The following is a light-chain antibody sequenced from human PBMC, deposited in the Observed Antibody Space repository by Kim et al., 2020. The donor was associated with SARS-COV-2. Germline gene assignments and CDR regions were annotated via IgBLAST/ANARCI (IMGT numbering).Light chain of an antibody. CDR3: HQYYDAPRT. CDR1: QSVLQKSSNRNF. J-gene: IGKJ1*01. CDR2: WAS. Sequence: DIVMTQSPDSLAVSLGERATINCKSSQSVLQKSSNRNFLAWYQQKPGQPPKLLIYWASTRESGVPDRFSGSGSGTDFTLTISSLQAEDVAVYYCHQYYDAPRTFGQGTKVDIK. V-gene: IGKV4-1*01.